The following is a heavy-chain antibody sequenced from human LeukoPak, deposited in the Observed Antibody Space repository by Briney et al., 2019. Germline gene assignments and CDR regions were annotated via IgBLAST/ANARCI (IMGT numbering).Heavy chain of an antibody. CDR1: GGTLNSFA. V-gene: IGHV1-69*13. CDR2: IIPIFVTA. Sequence: ASVKVSCKASGGTLNSFAISWVRQAPGQGLEWMGGIIPIFVTANYAQKFQGGVTITADGSTNTAYMELSSLRSEDTAVYYCASRYCSGGRCDSSYYYYYGMDVWAKGPRSPSP. CDR3: ASRYCSGGRCDSSYYYYYGMDV. J-gene: IGHJ6*02. D-gene: IGHD2-15*01.